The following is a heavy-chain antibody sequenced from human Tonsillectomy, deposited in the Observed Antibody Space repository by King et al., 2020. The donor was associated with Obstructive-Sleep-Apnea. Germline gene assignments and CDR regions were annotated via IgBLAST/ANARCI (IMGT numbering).Heavy chain of an antibody. Sequence: HVQLQESGPGLVKPSQTLSLTCTVSGGSISSGGYYWSWIRQHPGRGLEYIGYIYYSGSTYHNPSLKSRVTISVDTSKNQFSLKLTSVTAADTAVYFCARDYGLQGSFHYWGQGTLVTVSS. CDR2: IYYSGST. V-gene: IGHV4-31*03. J-gene: IGHJ4*02. D-gene: IGHD2-21*01. CDR1: GGSISSGGYY. CDR3: ARDYGLQGSFHY.